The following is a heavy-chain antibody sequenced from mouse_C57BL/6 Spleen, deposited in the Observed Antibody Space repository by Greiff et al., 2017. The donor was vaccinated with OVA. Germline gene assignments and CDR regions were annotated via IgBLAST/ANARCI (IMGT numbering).Heavy chain of an antibody. J-gene: IGHJ2*01. CDR1: GFTFSDYG. Sequence: DVKLVESGGGLVKPGGSLKLSCAASGFTFSDYGMHWVRQAPEKGLEWVAYISSGSSTIYYADTVKGRFTISRDNAKNTLFLQMTSLRSEDTAMYYCLPMVTTEGPFFDYWGQGTTLTVSS. CDR2: ISSGSSTI. D-gene: IGHD2-2*01. V-gene: IGHV5-17*01. CDR3: LPMVTTEGPFFDY.